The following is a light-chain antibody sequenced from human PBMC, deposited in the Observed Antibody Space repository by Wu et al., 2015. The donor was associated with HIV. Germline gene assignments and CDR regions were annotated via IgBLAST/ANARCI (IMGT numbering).Light chain of an antibody. CDR1: QNISTW. CDR2: KAS. V-gene: IGKV1-5*03. J-gene: IGKJ1*01. Sequence: DIQMAQSPSTLSASVGDRVTITCRASQNISTWLAWYQQKPGKAPKVLIYKASNLEDGVPLRFSGSGSVTHFTLTIDGLGPEDFATYHCQQYHNSRWTFGQGTKV. CDR3: QQYHNSRWT.